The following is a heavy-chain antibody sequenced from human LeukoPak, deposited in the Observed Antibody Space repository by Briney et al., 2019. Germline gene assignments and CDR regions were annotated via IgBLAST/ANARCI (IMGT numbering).Heavy chain of an antibody. V-gene: IGHV3-64*04. Sequence: PGGSLRLSCSASGFTFSNYTMHWVRQAPGKGLEYVSSISSNGGSTYSADSVKGRFTISRDNAKNSLYLQMNSLRAEDTAVYYCASNPGYYCYWGQGTLVTVSS. CDR3: ASNPGYYCY. CDR1: GFTFSNYT. J-gene: IGHJ4*02. D-gene: IGHD3-22*01. CDR2: ISSNGGST.